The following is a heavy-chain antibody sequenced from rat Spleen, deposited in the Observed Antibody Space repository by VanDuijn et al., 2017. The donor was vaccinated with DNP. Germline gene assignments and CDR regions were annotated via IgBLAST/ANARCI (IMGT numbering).Heavy chain of an antibody. CDR3: ARHVLPLRVWDY. CDR1: GFTFSDYY. CDR2: ISYDGGDT. V-gene: IGHV5-22*01. Sequence: EVQVVESGGGLVQPGRSLKLSCAASGFTFSDYYMAWVRQAPAKGLEWVAYISYDGGDTYNGDSVKGRFTISRDNAKSTLYLQMNSLRSEDMATYYCARHVLPLRVWDYWGQGVMVTVSS. J-gene: IGHJ2*01. D-gene: IGHD1-4*01.